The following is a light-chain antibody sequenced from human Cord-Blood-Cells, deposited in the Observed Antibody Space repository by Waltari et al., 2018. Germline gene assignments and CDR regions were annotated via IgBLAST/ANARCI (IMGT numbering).Light chain of an antibody. Sequence: QSALTQPASVSGSPGQSITISCPGTSSDVGGYNLVSWYQQHPGKAPKLMIYEGSKRPSGVSNRSAGSKSGNTASLTISGLQAEDEADYYCCSYAGSSWVFGGGTKLTVL. CDR2: EGS. CDR1: SSDVGGYNL. V-gene: IGLV2-23*01. J-gene: IGLJ3*02. CDR3: CSYAGSSWV.